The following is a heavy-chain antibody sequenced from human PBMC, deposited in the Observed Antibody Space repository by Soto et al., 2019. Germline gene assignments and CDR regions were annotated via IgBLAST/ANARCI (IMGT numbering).Heavy chain of an antibody. CDR3: AAAPDSSGWYGVY. CDR2: IVVGSGNT. V-gene: IGHV1-58*01. J-gene: IGHJ4*02. D-gene: IGHD6-19*01. Sequence: QMQLVQSGPEVKKPGTSVKVSCKASGFTFTSSAVQWVRQARGQRLEWIGWIVVGSGNTNYAQKFQERVTITRDMSTSTAYMALSSLRSEDTAVYYCAAAPDSSGWYGVYWGQGTLVTVSS. CDR1: GFTFTSSA.